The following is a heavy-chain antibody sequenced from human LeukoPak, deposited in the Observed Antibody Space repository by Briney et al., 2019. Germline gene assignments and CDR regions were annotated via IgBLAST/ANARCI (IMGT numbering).Heavy chain of an antibody. D-gene: IGHD3-22*01. CDR1: GFTFHDYN. V-gene: IGHV3-43*01. Sequence: GGSLRLSCAASGFTFHDYNMHWVRQAPGKGLEWVSHISWDGDSTYYADSVKGRFTISRDTSKNSLYLQMNSLRTEDTALYYCAKDSDLGSITMIVVATRAYFDYWGQGTLVTVSS. CDR2: ISWDGDST. J-gene: IGHJ4*02. CDR3: AKDSDLGSITMIVVATRAYFDY.